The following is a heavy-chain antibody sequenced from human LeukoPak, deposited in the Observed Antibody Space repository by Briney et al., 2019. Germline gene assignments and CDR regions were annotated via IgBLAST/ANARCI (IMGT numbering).Heavy chain of an antibody. V-gene: IGHV4-59*01. CDR1: GGSISSYY. CDR2: IYYSGST. J-gene: IGHJ6*02. Sequence: PSETLSLTCTVSGGSISSYYWSWIRQPPGKGLEWIGYIYYSGSTNYNPSLKSRVTISVDTSKNQFSLKLSSVTAADTAVYYCARDPIAARGDYGMDVWGQETTVTVSS. D-gene: IGHD6-13*01. CDR3: ARDPIAARGDYGMDV.